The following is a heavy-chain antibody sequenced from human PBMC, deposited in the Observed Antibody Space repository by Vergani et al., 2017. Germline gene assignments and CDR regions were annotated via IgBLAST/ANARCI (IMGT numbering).Heavy chain of an antibody. J-gene: IGHJ4*02. D-gene: IGHD3-9*01. CDR1: GGSISSSSYY. CDR2: IYYSGST. Sequence: QLQLQESGPGLVKPSETLSLTCTVSGGSISSSSYYWGWIRQPPGKGLEWIGSIYYSGSTYYNPSLKSRVTISVDTSKNQFSLKLSSVTAADTAVYYCARQRIRYFDWLLRERPAPSYFDYWGQGTLVTVSS. CDR3: ARQRIRYFDWLLRERPAPSYFDY. V-gene: IGHV4-39*01.